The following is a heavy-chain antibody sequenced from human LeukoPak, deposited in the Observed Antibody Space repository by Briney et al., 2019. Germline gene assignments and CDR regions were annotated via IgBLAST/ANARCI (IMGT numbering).Heavy chain of an antibody. CDR3: ARADPLIVGVWFDP. V-gene: IGHV4-59*01. CDR2: IYYSGST. CDR1: GGSISSYY. Sequence: SETLSLTCTVSGGSISSYYWSWIRQPPGKGLEWIGYIYYSGSTNYNPSLKRRVTISVDTSKNQFSLKLSPVTAADTAVYYCARADPLIVGVWFDPWGQGTLVTVSS. J-gene: IGHJ5*02. D-gene: IGHD3-22*01.